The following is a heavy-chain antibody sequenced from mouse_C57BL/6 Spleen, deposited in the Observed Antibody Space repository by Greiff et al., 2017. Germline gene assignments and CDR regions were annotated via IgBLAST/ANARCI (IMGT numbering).Heavy chain of an antibody. Sequence: QVQLQQSGAELMKPGASVKLSCKATGYTFTGYWIEWVKQRPGHGLEWIGEILPGSGSTNYNEKFKGKATFTADTSSNTAYMQLSSLTTEDSAIYDCARWASTTVVAARGGWFAYWGQGTLVTVSA. CDR1: GYTFTGYW. J-gene: IGHJ3*01. CDR3: ARWASTTVVAARGGWFAY. CDR2: ILPGSGST. D-gene: IGHD1-1*01. V-gene: IGHV1-9*01.